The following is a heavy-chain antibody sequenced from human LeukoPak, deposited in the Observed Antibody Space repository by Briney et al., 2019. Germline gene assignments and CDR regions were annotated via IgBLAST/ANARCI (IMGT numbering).Heavy chain of an antibody. V-gene: IGHV1-8*01. Sequence: GASVKVSCKASGYTFTNYDINWVRQATGQGLEWMGWMNPNSANTGYAQKFQGRVTMTRNTSISTAYTELSSLRSEDTAVYYCARVNCSSTSCRSKFLDYWGQGTLVTVSS. D-gene: IGHD2-2*01. CDR2: MNPNSANT. CDR1: GYTFTNYD. CDR3: ARVNCSSTSCRSKFLDY. J-gene: IGHJ4*02.